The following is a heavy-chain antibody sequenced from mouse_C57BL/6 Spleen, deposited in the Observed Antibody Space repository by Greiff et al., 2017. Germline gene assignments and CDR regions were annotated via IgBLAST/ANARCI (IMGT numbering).Heavy chain of an antibody. CDR2: INPSNGGT. Sequence: QVQLQQPGTELVKPGASVKLSCKASGYTFTSYWMHWVKQRPGQGLEWIGNINPSNGGTNYNEKFKSKATLTVDKSSSTAYMQLSSLTSEDSAVYYCARLYYYGSSPSWYCDVWGTGTTVTVSS. D-gene: IGHD1-1*01. CDR1: GYTFTSYW. J-gene: IGHJ1*03. CDR3: ARLYYYGSSPSWYCDV. V-gene: IGHV1-53*01.